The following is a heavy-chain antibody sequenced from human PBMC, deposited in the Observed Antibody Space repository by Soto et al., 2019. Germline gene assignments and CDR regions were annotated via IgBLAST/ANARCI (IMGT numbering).Heavy chain of an antibody. CDR3: ARDGYGYNSLDN. V-gene: IGHV3-7*01. D-gene: IGHD3-16*02. CDR1: GFTLRNYW. J-gene: IGHJ4*02. Sequence: EVQLVESGGGSVQPGGSLRLSCATSGFTLRNYWMVWVRQAPGKGLEWVANIKEDGGGKYFGDSVRGRFTVSRDNAKNSLYLQMNNLRAEDTAVYSCARDGYGYNSLDNWGQGTLVTVSS. CDR2: IKEDGGGK.